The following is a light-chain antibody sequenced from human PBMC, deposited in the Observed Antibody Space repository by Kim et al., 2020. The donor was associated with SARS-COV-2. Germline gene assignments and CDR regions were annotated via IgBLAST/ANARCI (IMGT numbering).Light chain of an antibody. CDR3: VLYMGSGIWV. CDR1: SGSVSTSYC. CDR2: NTN. Sequence: QAVVTQEPSFSVSPGGTVTLTCGLSSGSVSTSYCPNWYQQTPGQAPRTLIYNTNTRSSGVPDRFSGSILGNKAALTITGAQADDESDYYCVLYMGSGIWVFGGGTQLTDL. V-gene: IGLV8-61*01. J-gene: IGLJ3*02.